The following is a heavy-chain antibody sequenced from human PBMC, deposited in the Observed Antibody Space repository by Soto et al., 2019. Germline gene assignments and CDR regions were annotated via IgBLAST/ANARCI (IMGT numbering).Heavy chain of an antibody. V-gene: IGHV4-31*03. Sequence: SETLSLTCTVSGGSISSGVYYWSWIREHPGKGLDWIGYIYYSGSTYYNPSLKSRVTISVDKSKNQFSLKLSSVTAADTAVYYCARDIRSSIAARRGWLDPWGQGTMVTISS. CDR1: GGSISSGVYY. J-gene: IGHJ5*02. CDR3: ARDIRSSIAARRGWLDP. D-gene: IGHD6-6*01. CDR2: IYYSGST.